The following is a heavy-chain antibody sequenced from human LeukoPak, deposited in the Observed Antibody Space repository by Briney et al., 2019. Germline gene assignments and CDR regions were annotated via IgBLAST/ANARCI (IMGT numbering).Heavy chain of an antibody. D-gene: IGHD4-17*01. Sequence: GGSLRLSCAASGFTFTHYAMTWVRQAPGKGLEWVSDISGYSDYTYYADSVKGRFTISRDNSKSTLYLQMNSLRADDTALYYCARGGFGTVTGYWGQGTLVTVSS. CDR2: ISGYSDYT. J-gene: IGHJ4*02. CDR3: ARGGFGTVTGY. CDR1: GFTFTHYA. V-gene: IGHV3-23*01.